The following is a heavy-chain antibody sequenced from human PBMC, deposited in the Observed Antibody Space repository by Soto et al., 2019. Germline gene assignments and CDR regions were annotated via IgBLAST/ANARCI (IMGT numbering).Heavy chain of an antibody. CDR1: GGSVSSGSYY. V-gene: IGHV4-61*01. J-gene: IGHJ5*02. CDR2: IYYSGST. D-gene: IGHD6-6*01. CDR3: ARAQIEYSGSNWFDP. Sequence: PSETLSLTCTVSGGSVSSGSYYWSWIRQPPGKGLEWIGYIYYSGSTNYNPSLKSRVTISVDTSKNQFSLKLSSVTAADTAVYYCARAQIEYSGSNWFDPWGQGTLVTVSS.